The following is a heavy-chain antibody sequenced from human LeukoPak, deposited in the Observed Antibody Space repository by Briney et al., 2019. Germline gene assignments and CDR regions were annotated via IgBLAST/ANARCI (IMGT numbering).Heavy chain of an antibody. V-gene: IGHV1-24*01. CDR2: FDPEDGET. CDR3: AKGLHSSSWNDPFDI. Sequence: ASVKVSCKVSGYTLTELSMHWVRQAPGKGLEWMGGFDPEDGETIYAQKFQGRVTMTEDTSTDTAYMELSSLRSEDTAVYYCAKGLHSSSWNDPFDIWGQGTMVTVSS. D-gene: IGHD6-13*01. CDR1: GYTLTELS. J-gene: IGHJ3*02.